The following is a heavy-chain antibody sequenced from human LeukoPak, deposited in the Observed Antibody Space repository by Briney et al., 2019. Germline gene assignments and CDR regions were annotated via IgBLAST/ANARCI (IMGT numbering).Heavy chain of an antibody. Sequence: SETLSLTCTVSGGSISSYYWNWIRQPPGKRLEWIGYIYHTGNTNYNPSLKSRITLSIDTSKNQLYLNLSSVTAADTAVYYCARDLSAGAAWVDPWGQGTLVTVSS. V-gene: IGHV4-59*01. CDR1: GGSISSYY. J-gene: IGHJ5*02. D-gene: IGHD6-13*01. CDR2: IYHTGNT. CDR3: ARDLSAGAAWVDP.